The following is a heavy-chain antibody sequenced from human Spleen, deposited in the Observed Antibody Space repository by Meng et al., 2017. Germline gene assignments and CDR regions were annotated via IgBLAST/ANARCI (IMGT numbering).Heavy chain of an antibody. V-gene: IGHV3-23*01. CDR1: GFTFSSYA. CDR2: INSDGSST. CDR3: AKVLLWFGEFNYGMDV. J-gene: IGHJ6*02. Sequence: GESLKISCAASGFTFSSYAMTWVRQAPGKGLVWVSRINSDGSSTSYADSVKGRFTISRDNSKNTLYLQMNSLRAEDTAVYYCAKVLLWFGEFNYGMDVWGQGTTVTVSS. D-gene: IGHD3-10*01.